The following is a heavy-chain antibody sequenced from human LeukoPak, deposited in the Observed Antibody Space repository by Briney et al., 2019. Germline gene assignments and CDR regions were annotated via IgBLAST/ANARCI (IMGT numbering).Heavy chain of an antibody. CDR2: ISTSGSAT. CDR3: AKVGCFSTSCHEDY. J-gene: IGHJ4*02. Sequence: TGGSLRLSCAASGFTFSSYAMSWVRQAPGKGLEWVSGISTSGSATYYADSVKGRFTISRDNSKNTVFLQMNSLRAEDTAVYYCAKVGCFSTSCHEDYWGQGTLVTVSS. D-gene: IGHD2-2*01. V-gene: IGHV3-23*01. CDR1: GFTFSSYA.